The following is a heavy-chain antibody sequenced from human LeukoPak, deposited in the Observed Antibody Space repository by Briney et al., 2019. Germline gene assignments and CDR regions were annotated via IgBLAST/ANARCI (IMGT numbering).Heavy chain of an antibody. V-gene: IGHV4-39*01. D-gene: IGHD4-17*01. CDR1: GDSISSSGYY. CDR3: ARGGTVTTFDY. CDR2: IYYSGST. Sequence: PSETLSLTCTVSGDSISSSGYYWGWIPQPPGKGLEWIGTIYYSGSTYYNPSLKSRVTISVDTSKNQFSLKLSSVTAADTAVYYCARGGTVTTFDYWGQGTLVTVSS. J-gene: IGHJ4*02.